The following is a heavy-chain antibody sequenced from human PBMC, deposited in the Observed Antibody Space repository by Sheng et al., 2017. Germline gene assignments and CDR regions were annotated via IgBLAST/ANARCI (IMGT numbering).Heavy chain of an antibody. Sequence: QVQLVESGGGVVQPGRSLRLSCAASGFTFSSYAMHWVRQAPGKGLEWVAVISYDGSNKYYADSVKGRFTISRDNSKNTLYLQMNSLRAEDTAVYYCARGGVVPAAIFTITMDVWGQGTTVTVSS. V-gene: IGHV3-30*04. D-gene: IGHD2-2*01. J-gene: IGHJ6*02. CDR3: ARGGVVPAAIFTITMDV. CDR1: GFTFSSYA. CDR2: ISYDGSNK.